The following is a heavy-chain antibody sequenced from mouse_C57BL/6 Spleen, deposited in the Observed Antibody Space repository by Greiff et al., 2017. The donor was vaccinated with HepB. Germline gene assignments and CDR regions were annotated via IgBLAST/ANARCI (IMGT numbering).Heavy chain of an antibody. CDR1: GFNIKDDY. Sequence: EVQLQESGAELVRPGASVKLSCTASGFNIKDDYMHWVKQRPEQGLEWIGWIDPENGDTEYASKFQGKATITADTSSNTAYLQLSSLTSEDTAVYYCTGLGRRYFDVWGTGTTVTVSS. D-gene: IGHD4-1*01. J-gene: IGHJ1*03. V-gene: IGHV14-4*01. CDR3: TGLGRRYFDV. CDR2: IDPENGDT.